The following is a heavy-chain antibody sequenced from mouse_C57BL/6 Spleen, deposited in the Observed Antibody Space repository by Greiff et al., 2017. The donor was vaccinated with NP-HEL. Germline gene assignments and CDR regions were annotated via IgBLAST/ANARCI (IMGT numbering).Heavy chain of an antibody. CDR3: ASAGYYAMDY. CDR2: IHPNSGST. V-gene: IGHV1-64*01. Sequence: QVQLQQPGAELVKPGASVKLSCKASGYTFTSYWMHWVKQRPGQGLEWIGMIHPNSGSTNYNEKFKSKATLTVDKSSSTAYMQLSSLTSEDSEVYYCASAGYYAMDYWGQGTSVTVSS. CDR1: GYTFTSYW. J-gene: IGHJ4*01.